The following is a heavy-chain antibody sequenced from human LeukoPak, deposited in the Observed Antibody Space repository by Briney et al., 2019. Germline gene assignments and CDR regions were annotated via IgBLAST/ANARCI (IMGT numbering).Heavy chain of an antibody. CDR3: ARGFLDFDF. CDR2: IWYDGTDT. Sequence: QAGGSPRLSCVASGFTFSRFNMHWVRQAPGKGLEWVALIWYDGTDTYYADAVKGRFTISRDDSKNTVYLQMNSLRAEDTAFYYCARGFLDFDFWGHGTLVTVSS. CDR1: GFTFSRFN. J-gene: IGHJ4*01. V-gene: IGHV3-33*01. D-gene: IGHD3-3*01.